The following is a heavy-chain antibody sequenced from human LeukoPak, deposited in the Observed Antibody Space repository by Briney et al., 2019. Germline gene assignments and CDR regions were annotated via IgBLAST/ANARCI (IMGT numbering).Heavy chain of an antibody. Sequence: SETLSLTCTVSGYSISIGYYWGWFRQPPGKGLEWIGRIYHSGSTYYNPSPKSRVTISLDTPKNQFSLKLTSVTAADTAIYSCAREVDYGDLYFYYYMDVWGNGAMVTVSS. J-gene: IGHJ6*03. V-gene: IGHV4-38-2*02. D-gene: IGHD4-17*01. CDR1: GYSISIGYY. CDR3: AREVDYGDLYFYYYMDV. CDR2: IYHSGST.